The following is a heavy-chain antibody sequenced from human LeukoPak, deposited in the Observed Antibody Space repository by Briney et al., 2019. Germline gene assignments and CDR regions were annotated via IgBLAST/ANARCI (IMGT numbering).Heavy chain of an antibody. D-gene: IGHD6-6*01. CDR3: ARGTGIARPDY. CDR1: GFTFSSYA. V-gene: IGHV3-23*01. Sequence: GGSLRLSCAASGFTFSSYAMSWVRQAPGKGLEWVSAISGSGGSTYYADSLKGRFTISRDNSNNTLYLQMYGLRAEDTAVYYCARGTGIARPDYWGQGTLVTVSS. CDR2: ISGSGGST. J-gene: IGHJ4*02.